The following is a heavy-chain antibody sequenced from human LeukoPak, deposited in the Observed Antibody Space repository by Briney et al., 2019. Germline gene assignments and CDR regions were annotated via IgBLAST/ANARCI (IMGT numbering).Heavy chain of an antibody. D-gene: IGHD1-26*01. Sequence: GESLKISCKGSGYSFTSYWIGWVRQMPGKGLEWMGIIYPGDSDTRYSPSFQGQVTISADKSISTAYLQWSSLKASDTAMYYCARQVGAMEFHGAFDIWGQGTMVTVSS. V-gene: IGHV5-51*01. CDR2: IYPGDSDT. CDR3: ARQVGAMEFHGAFDI. J-gene: IGHJ3*02. CDR1: GYSFTSYW.